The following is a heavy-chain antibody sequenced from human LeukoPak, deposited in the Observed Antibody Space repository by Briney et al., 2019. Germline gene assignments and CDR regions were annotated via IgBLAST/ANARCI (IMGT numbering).Heavy chain of an antibody. D-gene: IGHD6-13*01. CDR1: GGSISTSSYF. J-gene: IGHJ6*03. CDR2: FYYSGIT. Sequence: PSETLSLTCTVSGGSISTSSYFWGWIRQPPGKGLEWIGSFYYSGITYHNPSLKSRVTISVDTSKNQFSLKLTSVTAADTAVYYCARQGSSWNNYFYMAVWGKGTTVTISS. V-gene: IGHV4-39*01. CDR3: ARQGSSWNNYFYMAV.